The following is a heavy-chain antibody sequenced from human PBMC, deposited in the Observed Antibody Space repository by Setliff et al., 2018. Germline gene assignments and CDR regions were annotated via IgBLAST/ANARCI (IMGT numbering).Heavy chain of an antibody. D-gene: IGHD2-15*01. V-gene: IGHV1-69*05. CDR3: ARVPLPLDIVVVVAATPLEYYYYMDV. Sequence: QVSCKASGGTFSSYAISWVRQAPGQGLEWMGRIIPIFGTANYAQKLQGRVTMTTDTSTSTAYMELRSLRSDDTAVYYCARVPLPLDIVVVVAATPLEYYYYMDVWGKGTTVTVSS. J-gene: IGHJ6*03. CDR2: IIPIFGTA. CDR1: GGTFSSYA.